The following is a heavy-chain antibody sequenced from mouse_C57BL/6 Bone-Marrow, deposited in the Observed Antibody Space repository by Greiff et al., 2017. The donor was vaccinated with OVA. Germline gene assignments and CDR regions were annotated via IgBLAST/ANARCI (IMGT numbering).Heavy chain of an antibody. CDR2: IYPGDGDT. D-gene: IGHD1-1*01. CDR3: AYYYAISGDD. Sequence: QVQLQQSGPELVKPGASVKISCKASGYAFSSSWMNWVKQRPGKGLEWIGRIYPGDGDTNYNGKFKGKATLTADKSSSTAYLQLSSLTSEDSAVYCWAYYYAISGDDWGQGTTLTVSS. V-gene: IGHV1-82*01. J-gene: IGHJ2*01. CDR1: GYAFSSSW.